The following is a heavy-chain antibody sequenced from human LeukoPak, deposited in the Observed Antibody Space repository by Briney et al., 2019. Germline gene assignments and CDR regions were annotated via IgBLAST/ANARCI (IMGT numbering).Heavy chain of an antibody. J-gene: IGHJ4*02. CDR3: ARGKREFPGSGSYSTHFEY. D-gene: IGHD3-10*01. CDR2: IYPDDSDI. V-gene: IGHV5-51*01. Sequence: GESLKISCEGSGYSFDTHWIGWVRQMPGKGLEWMGIIYPDDSDIRYSPSLQGQVTMSADKSIRTAYLHWSSLKASDTAMYYCARGKREFPGSGSYSTHFEYWGQGTLVTVSS. CDR1: GYSFDTHW.